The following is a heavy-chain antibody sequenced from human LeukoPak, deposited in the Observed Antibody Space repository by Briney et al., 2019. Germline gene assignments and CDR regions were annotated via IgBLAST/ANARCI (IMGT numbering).Heavy chain of an antibody. CDR2: TRSKANSYAT. V-gene: IGHV3-73*01. J-gene: IGHJ5*02. CDR3: TRRAKDDSSGYYST. CDR1: GFTFSGSA. D-gene: IGHD3-22*01. Sequence: GGSLRLSCAASGFTFSGSAMHWVRQASGKGLEWVGCTRSKANSYATAYAASVKGRFTISRDESKNTAYLQMNSLKTEDTAVYYCTRRAKDDSSGYYSTWGQGTLVTVSS.